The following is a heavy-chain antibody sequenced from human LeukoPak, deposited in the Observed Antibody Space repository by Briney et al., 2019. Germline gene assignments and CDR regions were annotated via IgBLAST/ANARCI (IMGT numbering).Heavy chain of an antibody. CDR1: GGSFSGYY. Sequence: PSETLSLTCAVYGGSFSGYYWSWIRQPPGKGLEWIGEINHSGSTNYNPSLKSRVTISVDTSKNQFSLKLSSVTAADTAVYYCARGFPPKYYDYVWGSYRLYYFDYWGQGTLVTVSS. CDR2: INHSGST. D-gene: IGHD3-16*02. J-gene: IGHJ4*02. V-gene: IGHV4-34*01. CDR3: ARGFPPKYYDYVWGSYRLYYFDY.